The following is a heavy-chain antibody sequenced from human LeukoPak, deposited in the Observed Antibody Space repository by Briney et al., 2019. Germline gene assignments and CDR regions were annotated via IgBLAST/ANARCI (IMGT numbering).Heavy chain of an antibody. CDR2: IYSTGST. Sequence: SETLSPTCTVSGGSISSYYWSWIRQPAGKGLEWIGRIYSTGSTNYNPSLKSRVTMSVDTSKNQFSLKLSSVTAADTAVYYCARGRDGSSALYYYYMDVWGKGTTVTVSS. J-gene: IGHJ6*03. D-gene: IGHD5-24*01. V-gene: IGHV4-4*07. CDR3: ARGRDGSSALYYYYMDV. CDR1: GGSISSYY.